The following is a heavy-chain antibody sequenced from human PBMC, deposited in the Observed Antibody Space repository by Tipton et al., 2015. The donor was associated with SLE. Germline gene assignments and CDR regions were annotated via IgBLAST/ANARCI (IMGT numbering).Heavy chain of an antibody. CDR2: ISYDGSNK. J-gene: IGHJ6*02. V-gene: IGHV3-30-3*01. Sequence: SLRLSCAASGFTFSSYAMHWVRQAPGKGLEWVAVISYDGSNKYYADSVKGRFTISRDNSKNTLYLQMNSLRAEDTAVYYCASLRTHCSTTSCYRPHRMDVWGQGTTVTVSS. CDR1: GFTFSSYA. CDR3: ASLRTHCSTTSCYRPHRMDV. D-gene: IGHD2-2*02.